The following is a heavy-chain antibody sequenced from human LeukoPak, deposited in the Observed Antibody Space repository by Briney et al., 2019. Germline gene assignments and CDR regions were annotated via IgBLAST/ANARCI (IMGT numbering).Heavy chain of an antibody. CDR3: AGDPDRSYFDH. CDR1: GFAFSTYS. Sequence: GGSLRFSCAASGFAFSTYSMHWVRQAPGKGLEWLALISSDGSNENFADSVKGRFTISRDNSKNTLYLQMNSLRSEDTAIYYCAGDPDRSYFDHWGQGTQVTVSS. V-gene: IGHV3-30*01. J-gene: IGHJ4*02. D-gene: IGHD1-14*01. CDR2: ISSDGSNE.